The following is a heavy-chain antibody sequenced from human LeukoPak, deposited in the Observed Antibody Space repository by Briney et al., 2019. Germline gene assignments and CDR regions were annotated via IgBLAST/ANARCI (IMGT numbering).Heavy chain of an antibody. CDR1: GDSVSSNSAA. CDR2: TYYRSKWYN. D-gene: IGHD6-19*01. V-gene: IGHV6-1*01. CDR3: ARAGWSSGWEGLVY. Sequence: SQTLSLTCAISGDSVSSNSAAWNWIRQSPSRGLEWLGSTYYRSKWYNDYAVSVKSRITINPDTSKNQFSLQLNSVTPEDTALYYCARAGWSSGWEGLVYWGQGTLVTVSS. J-gene: IGHJ4*02.